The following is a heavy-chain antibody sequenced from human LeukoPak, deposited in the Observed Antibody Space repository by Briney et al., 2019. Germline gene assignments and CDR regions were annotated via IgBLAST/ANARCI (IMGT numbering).Heavy chain of an antibody. D-gene: IGHD3-9*01. V-gene: IGHV4-39*07. CDR1: GGSISSSSYY. J-gene: IGHJ4*02. CDR2: IYYSGST. CDR3: ARDAGYYNVIDY. Sequence: SETLSLTCTVSGGSISSSSYYWGWIRQPPGKGLEWIGSIYYSGSTYYNPSLKSRVTISVDTSKNQFSLKLSSVTAADTAVYYCARDAGYYNVIDYWGQGTLVTVSS.